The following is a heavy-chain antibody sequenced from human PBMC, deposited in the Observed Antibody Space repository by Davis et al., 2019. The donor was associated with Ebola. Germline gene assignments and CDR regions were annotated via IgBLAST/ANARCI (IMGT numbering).Heavy chain of an antibody. V-gene: IGHV3-7*01. CDR2: IKQDGSEK. CDR1: GFTFSIYW. J-gene: IGHJ5*02. Sequence: GESLKISCAASGFTFSIYWMSWVRQAPGKGLEWVANIKQDGSEKYYADSVKGRFTISRDNSKNTLYLQMNSLRDEDTAVYYCARGRNWFDPWGQGTLVTVSS. CDR3: ARGRNWFDP.